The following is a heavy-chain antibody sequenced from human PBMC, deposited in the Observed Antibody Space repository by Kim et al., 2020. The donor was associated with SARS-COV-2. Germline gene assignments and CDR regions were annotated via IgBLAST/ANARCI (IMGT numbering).Heavy chain of an antibody. V-gene: IGHV3-33*01. CDR1: GFTFSSYG. Sequence: GGSLRLSCVASGFTFSSYGMHWVRQAPGKGLEWVAVIWYDGSNKYYADSVKGRFTISRDNSKNTLYLQMNSLRAEDTAVYYCAREGVVVPAAAPYYYYGMDVWGQGTTVTVSS. CDR3: AREGVVVPAAAPYYYYGMDV. J-gene: IGHJ6*02. CDR2: IWYDGSNK. D-gene: IGHD2-2*01.